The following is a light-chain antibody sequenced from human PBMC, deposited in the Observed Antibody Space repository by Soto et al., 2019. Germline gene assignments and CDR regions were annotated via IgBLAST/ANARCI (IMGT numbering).Light chain of an antibody. V-gene: IGKV1-33*01. J-gene: IGKJ4*01. CDR1: QDISNY. CDR2: DAS. CDR3: QQYDNLPPLT. Sequence: DIQMTQSPSSLSASVGDRVTITCQASQDISNYLNWYQQKPGKAPKLLIYDASNLETGVPSRFSGSGSGTDFTFTISSLQPEDIATYYFQQYDNLPPLTFGGGTQVEIK.